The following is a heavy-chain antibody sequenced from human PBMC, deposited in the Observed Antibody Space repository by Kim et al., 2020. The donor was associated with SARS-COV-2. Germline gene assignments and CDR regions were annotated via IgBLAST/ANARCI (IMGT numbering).Heavy chain of an antibody. CDR3: ARQATRITIFGVVIPYYYGMDV. J-gene: IGHJ6*02. Sequence: SETLSLTCTVSGGSISSSSYYWGWIRQPPGKGLEWIGSIYYSGSTYYNPSLKSRVTISVDTSKNQFSLKLSSVTAADTAVYYCARQATRITIFGVVIPYYYGMDVWGQGTTVTVSS. D-gene: IGHD3-3*01. CDR1: GGSISSSSYY. V-gene: IGHV4-39*01. CDR2: IYYSGST.